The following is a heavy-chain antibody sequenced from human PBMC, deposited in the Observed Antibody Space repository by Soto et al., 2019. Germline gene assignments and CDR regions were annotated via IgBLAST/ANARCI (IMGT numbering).Heavy chain of an antibody. V-gene: IGHV3-21*02. CDR1: GFIFSSHT. D-gene: IGHD5-12*01. J-gene: IGHJ4*02. Sequence: EVQLVESGGGLVKPGGSLRLSCAASGFIFSSHTMNWVRQVPGKALEWVSSISASSTYIYYADSLKGRFTISRDNAYNSLDLQVTRQRAEDTAVYYCARGWLRDPWMYWGQGTLVTVSS. CDR3: ARGWLRDPWMY. CDR2: ISASSTYI.